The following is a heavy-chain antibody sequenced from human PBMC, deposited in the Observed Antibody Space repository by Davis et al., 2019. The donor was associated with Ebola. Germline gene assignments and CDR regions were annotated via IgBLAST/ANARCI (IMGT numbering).Heavy chain of an antibody. D-gene: IGHD4-11*01. J-gene: IGHJ5*02. CDR2: ITSGSNAI. Sequence: GSLRLSCAASGFTFSSYAMNWVRQAPGKALEWISFITSGSNAIHYADSVRGRFTVSRDNVKNSLFLEMSSLRDEDSAVYYCVRDYIFAFDLWGQGARVTVSS. CDR3: VRDYIFAFDL. V-gene: IGHV3-48*02. CDR1: GFTFSSYA.